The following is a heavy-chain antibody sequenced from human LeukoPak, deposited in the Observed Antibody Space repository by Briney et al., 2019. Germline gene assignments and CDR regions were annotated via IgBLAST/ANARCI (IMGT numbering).Heavy chain of an antibody. CDR2: ISYDGSNK. V-gene: IGHV3-30*18. CDR3: AKDLTMRPSAPQDDGY. CDR1: GFTFSSYG. J-gene: IGHJ4*02. D-gene: IGHD3-22*01. Sequence: PGGSLRLSCAASGFTFSSYGTHWVRQAPGKGLEWVAVISYDGSNKYYADSVKGRFTISRDNSKSSLYLQMNSLRAEDTAVYYCAKDLTMRPSAPQDDGYWGQGTLVTVSS.